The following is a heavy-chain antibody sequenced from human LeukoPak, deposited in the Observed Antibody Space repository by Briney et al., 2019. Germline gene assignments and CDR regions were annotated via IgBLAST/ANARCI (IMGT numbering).Heavy chain of an antibody. V-gene: IGHV1-69*04. CDR3: ARVESGGSCYDY. J-gene: IGHJ4*02. Sequence: SVKVSCKASGGTFSSYAISWVRQAPGQGLDWMGRIIPILGIANYAQKFQGRVTITADKSTSTAYMELSSLRSEDTAVYYCARVESGGSCYDYWGQGTLVTVSS. CDR1: GGTFSSYA. D-gene: IGHD2-15*01. CDR2: IIPILGIA.